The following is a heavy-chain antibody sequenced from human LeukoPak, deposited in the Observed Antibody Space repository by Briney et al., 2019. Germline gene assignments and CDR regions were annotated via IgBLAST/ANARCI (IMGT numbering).Heavy chain of an antibody. J-gene: IGHJ4*02. D-gene: IGHD1-26*01. V-gene: IGHV3-74*01. Sequence: AGGSLRLSCEASGFTFTNFGMMWVRQAPGKGLVWVSYINSDGRSTTYADSVKGRFTISRDNAKNTLYLQMNSLRAEDTAIYYCTRNYNGMSYWGQGTLVIVSS. CDR1: GFTFTNFG. CDR2: INSDGRST. CDR3: TRNYNGMSY.